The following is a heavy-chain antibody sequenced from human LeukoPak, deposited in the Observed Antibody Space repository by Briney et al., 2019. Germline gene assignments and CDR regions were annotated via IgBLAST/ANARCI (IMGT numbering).Heavy chain of an antibody. D-gene: IGHD1-26*01. J-gene: IGHJ4*02. CDR3: VRSGVYRGGYFDY. Sequence: SETLSLTCIVSGGSIRNYYYTGIRQPPGKELEWIGYIHYSGSTDYQPSVKSRLTISLDKSKNQFSLHLSCVTAADTAVYYCVRSGVYRGGYFDYWGQGSLVTVSS. V-gene: IGHV4-59*08. CDR2: IHYSGST. CDR1: GGSIRNYY.